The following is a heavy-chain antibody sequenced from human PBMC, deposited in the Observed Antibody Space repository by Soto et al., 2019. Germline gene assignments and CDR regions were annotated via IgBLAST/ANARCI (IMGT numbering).Heavy chain of an antibody. D-gene: IGHD6-19*01. CDR3: ARDPPDFNSGFDF. Sequence: SQTLSLTCAISGDSVSNNGATWNWIRQSPSGGLEWLGRTYYRSKWISDYAMSVKSRISINPDTSKNQISPQLNSVTPEDTAVYYCARDPPDFNSGFDFWGQGTLVTVSS. CDR2: TYYRSKWIS. J-gene: IGHJ4*02. V-gene: IGHV6-1*01. CDR1: GDSVSNNGAT.